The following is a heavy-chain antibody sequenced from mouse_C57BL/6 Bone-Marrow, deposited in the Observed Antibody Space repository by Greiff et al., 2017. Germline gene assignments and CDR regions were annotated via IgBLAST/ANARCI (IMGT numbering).Heavy chain of an antibody. Sequence: EVKLQESGGGLVKPGGSLKLSCAASGFTFSSYAMSWVRQTPEKRLEWVATISDGGSYTYYPDNVKGRFTISRDNAKNNLYLQMSHLKSEDTAMYYCARDEIYYYGSSYWYFDVWGTGTTVTVSS. CDR2: ISDGGSYT. J-gene: IGHJ1*03. CDR1: GFTFSSYA. D-gene: IGHD1-1*01. CDR3: ARDEIYYYGSSYWYFDV. V-gene: IGHV5-4*01.